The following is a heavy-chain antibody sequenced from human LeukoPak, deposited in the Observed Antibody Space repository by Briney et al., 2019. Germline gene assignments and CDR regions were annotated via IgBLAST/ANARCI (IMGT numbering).Heavy chain of an antibody. CDR2: ISGSGGST. CDR3: AKNEGGDWDSSGHFDY. D-gene: IGHD6-19*01. Sequence: GGSLRLSCAASGFTVSSNYMSWVRQAPGKGLEWVSAISGSGGSTYYADSVKGRFTISRDNSKNTLYLQMNSLRAEDTAVYYCAKNEGGDWDSSGHFDYWGQGTLVTVSS. J-gene: IGHJ4*02. CDR1: GFTVSSNY. V-gene: IGHV3-23*01.